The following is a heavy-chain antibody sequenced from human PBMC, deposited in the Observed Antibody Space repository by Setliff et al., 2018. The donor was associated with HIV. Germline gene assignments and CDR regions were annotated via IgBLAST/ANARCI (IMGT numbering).Heavy chain of an antibody. V-gene: IGHV3-48*01. D-gene: IGHD6-25*01. Sequence: PGGSLRLSCAASGFTFTIYSMDWVRLAPGKGLEWVSYITSSSGTIYYADSVKGRFTISRDDAKNSLYLQMNSLRAEDTAVYYCARGAATMAFDLWGQGTMVTVSS. CDR2: ITSSSGTI. J-gene: IGHJ3*01. CDR1: GFTFTIYS. CDR3: ARGAATMAFDL.